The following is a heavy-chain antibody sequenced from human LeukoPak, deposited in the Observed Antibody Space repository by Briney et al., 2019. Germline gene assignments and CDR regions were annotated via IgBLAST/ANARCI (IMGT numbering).Heavy chain of an antibody. CDR3: ARHTGPQGYCSSTSCYKGYYYMDV. J-gene: IGHJ6*03. CDR2: IYYSGST. D-gene: IGHD2-2*02. CDR1: GGSISSYY. V-gene: IGHV4-59*08. Sequence: PSETLSLTCTVSGGSISSYYWSWIRQPPGKGLEWIGYIYYSGSTNYNPSLKSRVTISVDTSKNQFSLKLSSVTAADTAVYYCARHTGPQGYCSSTSCYKGYYYMDVWGKGTTVTVSS.